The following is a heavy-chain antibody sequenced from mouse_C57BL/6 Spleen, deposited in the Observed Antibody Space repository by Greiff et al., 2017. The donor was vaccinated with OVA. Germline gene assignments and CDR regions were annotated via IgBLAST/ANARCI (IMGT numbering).Heavy chain of an antibody. CDR1: GFTFSDYY. V-gene: IGHV5-16*01. D-gene: IGHD2-5*01. Sequence: EVKLQQSEGGLVQPGSSVKLSCTASGFTFSDYYMAWVSQVPEQGLEWVANINYDGSSTYYLDYLKGRFIISRDNANNILYLQMSSLKSEDTATDYCARGSRDYSNPWFAYWGQGTLVTVSA. CDR2: INYDGSST. J-gene: IGHJ3*01. CDR3: ARGSRDYSNPWFAY.